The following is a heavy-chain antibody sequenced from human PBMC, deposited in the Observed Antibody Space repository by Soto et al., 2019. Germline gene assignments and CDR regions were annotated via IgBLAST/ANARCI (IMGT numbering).Heavy chain of an antibody. CDR3: ARVNHRSFYSSSWGWFDA. V-gene: IGHV3-7*01. CDR1: GFTFSPYW. D-gene: IGHD6-6*01. CDR2: IKQDGTEK. Sequence: EVQLVEYGGGLVQPGGSLKLSCAAYGFTFSPYWMSWVRQAPGKGLEWVANIKQDGTEKYYVDSVKGRFTIDRDNAKNSLYLQMNSRGVEDTAVYYCARVNHRSFYSSSWGWFDARVQGTLVTVSS. J-gene: IGHJ5*02.